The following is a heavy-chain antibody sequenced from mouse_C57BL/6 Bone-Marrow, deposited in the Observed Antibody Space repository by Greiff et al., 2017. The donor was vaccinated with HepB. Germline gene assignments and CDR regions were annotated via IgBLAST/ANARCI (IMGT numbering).Heavy chain of an antibody. Sequence: QVQLQQPGAELVMPGASVKLSCKASGYTFTSYWMHWVKQRPGQGLEWIGEIDPSDSYTNYNQKFKGKSTVTVDKTSSTAYMQLCSLTSEDSAVYYCAREDYYAMDYWGQGTSVTVSS. J-gene: IGHJ4*01. CDR1: GYTFTSYW. CDR3: AREDYYAMDY. CDR2: IDPSDSYT. V-gene: IGHV1-69*01.